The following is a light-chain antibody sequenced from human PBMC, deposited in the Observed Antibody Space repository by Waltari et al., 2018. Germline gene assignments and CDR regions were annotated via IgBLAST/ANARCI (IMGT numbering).Light chain of an antibody. CDR3: QQYDNSPPWT. V-gene: IGKV3-20*01. Sequence: DIVLTQSPGTLSLSPGERATLSCRASQSFSSGYIAWYQQKPGQAPRLLIYGASSRATGIPDRFSGSGSGTDFTLTISRLEPEDFAVYYCQQYDNSPPWTFGQGTKVEIK. CDR1: QSFSSGY. J-gene: IGKJ1*01. CDR2: GAS.